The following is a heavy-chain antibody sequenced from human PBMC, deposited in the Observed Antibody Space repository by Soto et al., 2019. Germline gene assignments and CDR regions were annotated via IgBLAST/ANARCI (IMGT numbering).Heavy chain of an antibody. J-gene: IGHJ4*02. CDR2: IKQDGSEK. CDR3: ARGSSWYGVGRQYFEY. CDR1: LFTFSSYW. Sequence: PVWSLRLSCSSSLFTFSSYWMSLVRHSPFKLLEWVANIKQDGSEKYYVDSVKGRFTISRDNAKNSLYLQMNSLRAEDTAVYYCARGSSWYGVGRQYFEYWGQGTLVTVSS. D-gene: IGHD6-13*01. V-gene: IGHV3-7*05.